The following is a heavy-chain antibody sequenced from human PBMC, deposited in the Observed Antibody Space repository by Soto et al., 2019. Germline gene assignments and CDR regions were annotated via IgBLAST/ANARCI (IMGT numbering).Heavy chain of an antibody. CDR2: IWYDGSNK. CDR1: GFTFSSYG. V-gene: IGHV3-33*01. D-gene: IGHD2-2*01. Sequence: GGSLRLSCAASGFTFSSYGMHWVRQAPGKGLEWVAVIWYDGSNKYYADSVKGRFTISRDNSKNTLYLQMNSLRAEDTAVYYCARDRRVVVPAAAYGYWGQGTLVTVSS. J-gene: IGHJ4*02. CDR3: ARDRRVVVPAAAYGY.